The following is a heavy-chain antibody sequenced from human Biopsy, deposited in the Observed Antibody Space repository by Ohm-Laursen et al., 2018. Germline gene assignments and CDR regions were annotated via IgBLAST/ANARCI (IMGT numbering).Heavy chain of an antibody. D-gene: IGHD3-22*01. J-gene: IGHJ2*01. V-gene: IGHV4-39*02. CDR3: ARDRGYYSDRTVPGYFDL. CDR2: MHNSGST. Sequence: GTLSLTCTVSGDSISSSNFYWAWIRQPPGKGLEWIGSMHNSGSTYYNLSLKSRVTISIDASKNHFSLRLRSVTPADTAIYYCARDRGYYSDRTVPGYFDLWGRGTLVTVSS. CDR1: GDSISSSNFY.